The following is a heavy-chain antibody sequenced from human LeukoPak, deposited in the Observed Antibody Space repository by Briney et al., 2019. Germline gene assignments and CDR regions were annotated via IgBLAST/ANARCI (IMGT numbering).Heavy chain of an antibody. CDR2: IDPSDSYT. J-gene: IGHJ3*02. D-gene: IGHD4-17*01. Sequence: GESLKISCQGSGSSFTSYWNSWVRQMPGKGLEWMGRIDPSDSYTNYSPSFQGHVTISADKSISTAYLQWSSLKASDTAMYYCAIYGDYFLSAAFDMWGQGTMVTVSS. CDR1: GSSFTSYW. CDR3: AIYGDYFLSAAFDM. V-gene: IGHV5-10-1*01.